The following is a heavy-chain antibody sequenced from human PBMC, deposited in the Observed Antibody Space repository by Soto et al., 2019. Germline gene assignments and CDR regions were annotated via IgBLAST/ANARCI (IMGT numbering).Heavy chain of an antibody. Sequence: GGSLRLSCAASGFTFSSYSMNWVRQAPGKGLEWASSISSSSSYIYYADSVKGRFTISRDNAKNSLYLQMNSLRAEDTAVYYCASGDYYDSSGYYYIDNYWGQGTLVTVSS. CDR2: ISSSSSYI. CDR1: GFTFSSYS. J-gene: IGHJ4*02. CDR3: ASGDYYDSSGYYYIDNY. D-gene: IGHD3-22*01. V-gene: IGHV3-21*01.